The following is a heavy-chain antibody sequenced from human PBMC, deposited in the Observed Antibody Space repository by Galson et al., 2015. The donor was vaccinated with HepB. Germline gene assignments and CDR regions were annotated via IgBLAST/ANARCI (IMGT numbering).Heavy chain of an antibody. CDR2: IIPIFGTA. Sequence: SVKVSCKASGGSFNSDAISWVRQAPGQGLEWMGGIIPIFGTANYAEKFQGRVTIAADKSTSTAYMELTSLRSEDTAMYYCARGQYCTSTTCFQRPFDYWGQGTLVTVSS. V-gene: IGHV1-69*06. CDR1: GGSFNSDA. D-gene: IGHD2-2*01. J-gene: IGHJ4*02. CDR3: ARGQYCTSTTCFQRPFDY.